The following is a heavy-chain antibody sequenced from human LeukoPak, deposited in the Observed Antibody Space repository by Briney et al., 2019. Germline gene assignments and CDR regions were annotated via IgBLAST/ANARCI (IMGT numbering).Heavy chain of an antibody. CDR2: IYTSGST. CDR1: GGSISSGSYY. Sequence: SETLSLTCTVSGGSISSGSYYWSWIRQPAGKGLEWIGRIYTSGSTNYNPSLKSRVTISVDTSKNQFSLKLSSVTAADTAVYYCARTEESGYNYGYFGYYYYMDVWGKGTTVTVSS. D-gene: IGHD5-18*01. CDR3: ARTEESGYNYGYFGYYYYMDV. V-gene: IGHV4-61*02. J-gene: IGHJ6*03.